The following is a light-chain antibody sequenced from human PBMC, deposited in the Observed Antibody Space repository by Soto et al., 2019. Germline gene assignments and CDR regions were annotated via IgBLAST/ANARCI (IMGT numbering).Light chain of an antibody. CDR2: DTS. J-gene: IGKJ1*01. V-gene: IGKV3-11*01. Sequence: IVLTQSPGTLSLSPGERATLSCRASQSVGSYFAWYQQKPGQAPRVVIYDTSSRATGIPTRFSGSGSGTDFALTISGVEPEDFAVYYCQQRTNWPWTFGQGTKVDIK. CDR1: QSVGSY. CDR3: QQRTNWPWT.